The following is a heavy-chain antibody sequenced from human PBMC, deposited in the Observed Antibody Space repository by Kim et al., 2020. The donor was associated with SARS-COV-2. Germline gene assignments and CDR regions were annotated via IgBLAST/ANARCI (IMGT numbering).Heavy chain of an antibody. V-gene: IGHV3-33*01. CDR1: GFTFSSYG. D-gene: IGHD4-17*01. CDR3: ARDPYGGNSYYYYYGMDV. J-gene: IGHJ6*02. CDR2: IWYDGSNK. Sequence: GGSLRLSCAASGFTFSSYGMHWVRQAPGKGLEWVAVIWYDGSNKYYADSVKGRFTISRDNSKNTLYLQMNSLRAEDTAVYYCARDPYGGNSYYYYYGMDVWGQGTTVTVSS.